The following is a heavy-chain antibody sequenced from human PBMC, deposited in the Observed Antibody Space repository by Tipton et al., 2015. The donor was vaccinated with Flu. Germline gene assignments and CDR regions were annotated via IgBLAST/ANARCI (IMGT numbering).Heavy chain of an antibody. CDR2: IYYSGST. D-gene: IGHD2-15*01. V-gene: IGHV4-39*01. CDR3: ATKEVSYCSGGSCYSYYFDY. Sequence: TLSLTCTVSGGSISSSSYYSGWIRQPPGKGLEWIGSIYYSGSTYYNPSLKSRVTISVDTSKNQFSLKLSSVTAADTAVYYCATKEVSYCSGGSCYSYYFDYWGQGTLVTVSS. CDR1: GGSISSSSYY. J-gene: IGHJ4*02.